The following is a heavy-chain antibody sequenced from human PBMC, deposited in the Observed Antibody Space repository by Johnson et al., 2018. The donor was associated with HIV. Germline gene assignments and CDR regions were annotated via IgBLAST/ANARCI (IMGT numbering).Heavy chain of an antibody. D-gene: IGHD3-22*01. V-gene: IGHV3-20*04. Sequence: VQLVESGGSMVRPGGSRRLSCAVSGFTFDDYGMSWVRQAPGKGLEWVSGITWNGGGTHYADSVKGRFTISRDNSKNTLYLQMNSLRAEDTAVYYCARDDTMMHGFDIWGQGTMVTVSS. CDR2: ITWNGGGT. CDR3: ARDDTMMHGFDI. J-gene: IGHJ3*02. CDR1: GFTFDDYG.